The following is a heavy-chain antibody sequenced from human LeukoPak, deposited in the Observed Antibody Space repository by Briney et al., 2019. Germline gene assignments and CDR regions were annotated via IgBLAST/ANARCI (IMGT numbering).Heavy chain of an antibody. CDR2: IIPIFGTA. V-gene: IGHV1-69*13. CDR3: ARDRRGYDSLSYYYYMDV. D-gene: IGHD5-12*01. CDR1: GGTFSSYA. Sequence: ASVKVSCKASGGTFSSYAISWVRQAPGQGLEWMGGIIPIFGTANYAQKFQGRVTITADESTSTAYMELSSLRSDDTAVYYCARDRRGYDSLSYYYYMDVWGKGTTVTVSS. J-gene: IGHJ6*03.